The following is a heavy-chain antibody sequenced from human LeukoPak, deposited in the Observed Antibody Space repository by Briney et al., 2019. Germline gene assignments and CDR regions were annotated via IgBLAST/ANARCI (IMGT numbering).Heavy chain of an antibody. CDR2: INHSGST. CDR3: GRHHYDYVWGSYRYGRGWFDP. Sequence: SETLSLTCAVYGGSFSGYYWSWIRQPPGKGLEWIGEINHSGSTNYSPSLKSRVTISVDTSKNQFSLKLSSVTAADTAVYYCGRHHYDYVWGSYRYGRGWFDPWGQGTLVTVSS. J-gene: IGHJ5*02. D-gene: IGHD3-16*02. CDR1: GGSFSGYY. V-gene: IGHV4-34*01.